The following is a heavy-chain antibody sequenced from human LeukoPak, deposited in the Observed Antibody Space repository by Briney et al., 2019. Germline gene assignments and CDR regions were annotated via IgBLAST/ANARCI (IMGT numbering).Heavy chain of an antibody. CDR2: IYYSGST. D-gene: IGHD6-6*01. J-gene: IGHJ6*03. CDR1: GGSISSYY. V-gene: IGHV4-59*01. Sequence: SETLSLTCTVSGGSISSYYWGWIRQPPGKGLEWIGYIYYSGSTNYNPSLKSRVTISVDTSKNQFSLKLSSVTAADTAVYYCARDIGSRRIAAASYYYYMDVWGKGTTVTVSS. CDR3: ARDIGSRRIAAASYYYYMDV.